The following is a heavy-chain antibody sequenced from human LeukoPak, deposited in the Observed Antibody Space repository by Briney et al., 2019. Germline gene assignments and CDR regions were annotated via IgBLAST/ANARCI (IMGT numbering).Heavy chain of an antibody. D-gene: IGHD3-22*01. J-gene: IGHJ5*02. CDR2: INPNSGVT. CDR3: ARGHTMIP. Sequence: ASVKVSCKASGYTFTDYYIHWVRQAPGQGLEWMGWINPNSGVTKYAQTFQGRVTVTRDTSISTAYTEVRRLRSDDTAIYYCARGHTMIPWGQGTLVTVSS. CDR1: GYTFTDYY. V-gene: IGHV1-2*02.